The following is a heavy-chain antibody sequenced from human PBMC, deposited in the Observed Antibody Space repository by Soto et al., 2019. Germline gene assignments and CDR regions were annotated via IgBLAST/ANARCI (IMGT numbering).Heavy chain of an antibody. J-gene: IGHJ5*02. Sequence: GGSLRLSCAASGFTFSSYSMNWVRQAPGKGLEWVSYISSSSSTIYYADSVKGRFTISRDNAKNSLYLQMNSLRDEDTAVYYCARGSRVVRGVMLWFDPWGQGTLVTVSS. CDR2: ISSSSSTI. V-gene: IGHV3-48*02. D-gene: IGHD3-10*01. CDR1: GFTFSSYS. CDR3: ARGSRVVRGVMLWFDP.